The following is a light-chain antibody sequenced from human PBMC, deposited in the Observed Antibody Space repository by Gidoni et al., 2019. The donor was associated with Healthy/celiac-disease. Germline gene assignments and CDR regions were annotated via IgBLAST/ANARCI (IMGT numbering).Light chain of an antibody. CDR1: RGHSSYA. J-gene: IGLJ3*02. Sequence: QLVLTQSPSASASLGASVKLTCTLSRGHSSYAIAWHQQQPEKGPRYLMKLNSDGSHSKGDGIPDRFSGSISGAERYLTISSLQSEDEADYYCQTWGTGLWVFGGGTKLTVL. CDR2: LNSDGSH. V-gene: IGLV4-69*01. CDR3: QTWGTGLWV.